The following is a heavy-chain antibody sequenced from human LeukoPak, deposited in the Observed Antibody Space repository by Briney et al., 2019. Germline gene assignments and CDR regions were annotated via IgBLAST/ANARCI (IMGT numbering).Heavy chain of an antibody. J-gene: IGHJ4*02. CDR3: TTIPGYSSNWYYPDY. CDR1: GFTFSNAW. D-gene: IGHD6-13*01. CDR2: INTKIDGRTT. V-gene: IGHV3-15*01. Sequence: PGGSLRLSCAASGFTFSNAWMSWVRQAPGKGLEWVGRINTKIDGRTTDYAAPVKGRFTISRDDSKNTMYLKMNSLKTEDTAVYYCTTIPGYSSNWYYPDYWGQGTLVTVSS.